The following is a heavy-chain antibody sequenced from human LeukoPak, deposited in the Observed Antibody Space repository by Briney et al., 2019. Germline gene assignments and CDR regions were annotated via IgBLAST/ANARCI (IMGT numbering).Heavy chain of an antibody. V-gene: IGHV3-23*01. CDR2: ISGSGGST. CDR3: AKDLQLRFLEWFPPVFDY. J-gene: IGHJ4*02. D-gene: IGHD3-3*01. Sequence: AGGSLRPSCAASGFTFSSYSMNWVRQAPGKGLEWVSAISGSGGSTYYADSVKGRFTISRDNSKNTLYLQMNSLRAEDTAVYYCAKDLQLRFLEWFPPVFDYWGQGTLVAVSS. CDR1: GFTFSSYS.